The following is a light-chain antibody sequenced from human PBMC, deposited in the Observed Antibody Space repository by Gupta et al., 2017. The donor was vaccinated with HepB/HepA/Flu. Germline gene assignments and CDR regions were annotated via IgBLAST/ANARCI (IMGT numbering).Light chain of an antibody. J-gene: IGKJ4*01. CDR3: QHGKNYPLT. Sequence: DIQFTPSPSFLSASVGARVTLTCRASQDINSYLVWYQLKPGTAPKLLIYSASSWQSGVPSRFSGSGSGTEFTLTISSLQPEDFATYYCQHGKNYPLTFGGRTQVEVK. V-gene: IGKV1-9*01. CDR1: QDINSY. CDR2: SAS.